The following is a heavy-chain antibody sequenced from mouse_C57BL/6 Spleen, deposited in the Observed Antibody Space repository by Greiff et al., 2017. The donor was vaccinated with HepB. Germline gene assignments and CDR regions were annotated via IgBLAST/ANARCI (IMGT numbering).Heavy chain of an antibody. D-gene: IGHD2-2*01. V-gene: IGHV1-54*01. J-gene: IGHJ2*01. CDR1: GYAFTNYL. Sequence: VQLQQSGAELVRPGTSVKVSCKASGYAFTNYLIEWVKQRPGQGLEWIGVINPGSGGTNYNEKFKGKATLTADKSSSTAYMQLSGLTSEDSAVYFCASAVTTGVFDYWGQGTTLTVSS. CDR3: ASAVTTGVFDY. CDR2: INPGSGGT.